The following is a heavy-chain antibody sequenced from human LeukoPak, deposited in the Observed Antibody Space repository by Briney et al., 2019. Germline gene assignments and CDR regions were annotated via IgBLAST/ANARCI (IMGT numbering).Heavy chain of an antibody. CDR2: ISGSGGST. D-gene: IGHD3-16*01. CDR3: AKVIMITFGGVMYYYYGMDV. V-gene: IGHV3-23*01. Sequence: GGSLRLSCAASGFTFSSYAMSWVRQAPGKGLEWVSAISGSGGSTYYADSVKGRFTISRDNSKNTLYLQMNSLRAEDTAVYYCAKVIMITFGGVMYYYYGMDVWGKGTTVTVSS. J-gene: IGHJ6*04. CDR1: GFTFSSYA.